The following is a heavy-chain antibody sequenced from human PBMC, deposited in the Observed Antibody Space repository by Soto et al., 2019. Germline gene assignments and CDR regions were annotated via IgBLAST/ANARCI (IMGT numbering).Heavy chain of an antibody. D-gene: IGHD6-13*01. Sequence: PSETLSSPALSMVGPSVVTTGAGSASPQGRGWSGLGEINHSGSTNYNPSLKSRVTISVDTSKNQFSLKLSSVTAADTAVYYCARGPKRNSSSAGYFDYWGQGTLVTVSS. V-gene: IGHV4-34*01. CDR2: INHSGST. CDR3: ARGPKRNSSSAGYFDY. CDR1: VGPSVVTT. J-gene: IGHJ4*02.